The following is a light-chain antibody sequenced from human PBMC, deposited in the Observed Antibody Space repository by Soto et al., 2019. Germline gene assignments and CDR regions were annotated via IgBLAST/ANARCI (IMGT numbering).Light chain of an antibody. J-gene: IGKJ1*01. CDR3: QQSYSAPLT. CDR2: AAS. Sequence: DIEMTQSPSSLSASVGDRVTISCRASQNIFTYLNWYQQKPGKAPNLLIFAASNLQSGDPSRFSGSGSGTDFTLTTRSLQREDFATYHCQQSYSAPLTFGQGTKVEIK. V-gene: IGKV1-39*01. CDR1: QNIFTY.